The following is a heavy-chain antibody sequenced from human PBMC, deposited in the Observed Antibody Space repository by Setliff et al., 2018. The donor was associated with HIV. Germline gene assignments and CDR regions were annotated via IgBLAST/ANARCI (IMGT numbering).Heavy chain of an antibody. CDR3: ARTSAGGQENDY. Sequence: GGSLRLSCAGSGFTFSVHSMIWVRQAPGKGLEWLSYILTTGDLIYYADSVKGRFTISRDNAKNSLYLQLNSLRVDDTALYYCARTSAGGQENDYWGQGTLVTVSS. V-gene: IGHV3-48*04. J-gene: IGHJ4*02. CDR1: GFTFSVHS. D-gene: IGHD3-10*01. CDR2: ILTTGDLI.